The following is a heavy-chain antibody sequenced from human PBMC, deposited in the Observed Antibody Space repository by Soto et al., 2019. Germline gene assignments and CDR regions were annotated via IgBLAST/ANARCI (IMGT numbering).Heavy chain of an antibody. V-gene: IGHV3-73*01. D-gene: IGHD3-3*01. CDR2: IRSKANSYAT. Sequence: GGSLRLSCAASGFTFSCSAMHWVRQSSGKGLEWVGRIRSKANSYATAYAASVKGRFTISRDDSKNTAYLQMNSLKTEDTAVYYCTRHVTDFYGMDVWGQGTTVTVSS. J-gene: IGHJ6*02. CDR1: GFTFSCSA. CDR3: TRHVTDFYGMDV.